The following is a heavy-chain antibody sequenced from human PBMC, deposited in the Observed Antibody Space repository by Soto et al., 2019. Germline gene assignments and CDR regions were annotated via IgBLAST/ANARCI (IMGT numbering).Heavy chain of an antibody. D-gene: IGHD3-9*01. Sequence: ASVKVSCKASGGTFSSYAISWVRQAPGQGLEWMGGIIPIFGTANYAQKFQGRVTITADKSMSTAYMELSSLRSEDTAVYYCARARNYDILTGYLWYFDYWGQGTLVTVSS. CDR2: IIPIFGTA. J-gene: IGHJ4*02. CDR3: ARARNYDILTGYLWYFDY. CDR1: GGTFSSYA. V-gene: IGHV1-69*06.